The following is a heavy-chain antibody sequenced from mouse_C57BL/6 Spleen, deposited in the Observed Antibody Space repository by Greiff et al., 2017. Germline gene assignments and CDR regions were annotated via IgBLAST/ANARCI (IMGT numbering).Heavy chain of an antibody. D-gene: IGHD4-1*01. CDR3: ARLTNWDNYFDY. CDR1: GFTFSSYG. J-gene: IGHJ2*01. CDR2: ISSGGSYT. Sequence: EVKLQESGGDLVKPGGSLKLSCAASGFTFSSYGMSWVRQTPDKRLEWVATISSGGSYTYYADSVKGRFTISRDNAKNTLYLQMSRLKSEDTAMYYCARLTNWDNYFDYWGQGTTLTVSS. V-gene: IGHV5-6*01.